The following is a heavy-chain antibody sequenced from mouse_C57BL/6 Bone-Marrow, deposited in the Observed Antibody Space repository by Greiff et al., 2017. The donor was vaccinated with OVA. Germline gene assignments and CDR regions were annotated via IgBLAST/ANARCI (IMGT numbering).Heavy chain of an antibody. Sequence: VKLQESGAELVRPGASVKLSCKASGYTFTDYYINWVKQRPGQGLEWIARIYPGSGNTYYNEKFKGKATLTAEKSSSTAYMQLSSLTSEDSAVYFCAGDRDWGFDYWGQGTTLTVSS. CDR1: GYTFTDYY. J-gene: IGHJ2*01. D-gene: IGHD4-1*01. CDR2: IYPGSGNT. CDR3: AGDRDWGFDY. V-gene: IGHV1-76*01.